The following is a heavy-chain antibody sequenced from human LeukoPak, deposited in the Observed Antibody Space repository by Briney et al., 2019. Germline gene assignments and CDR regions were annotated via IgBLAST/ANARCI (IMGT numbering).Heavy chain of an antibody. CDR3: AKDRASSWWYFDL. J-gene: IGHJ2*01. Sequence: PGGSLRLSCAASGFTFSSYAMSWVRQAPGKGGEWVSAFTGSGGSTYYADSVKGRFTISRHNSKNTVYLQIHPQRAEDTAVYYCAKDRASSWWYFDLWGRGTLVTVSS. D-gene: IGHD1-26*01. CDR1: GFTFSSYA. CDR2: FTGSGGST. V-gene: IGHV3-23*01.